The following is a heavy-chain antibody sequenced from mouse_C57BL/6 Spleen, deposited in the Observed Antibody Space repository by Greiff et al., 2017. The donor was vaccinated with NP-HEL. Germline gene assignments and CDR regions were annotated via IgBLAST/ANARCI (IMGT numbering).Heavy chain of an antibody. Sequence: VQLQQPGAELVRPGSSVKLSCKASGYTFTSYWMHWVKQRPIQGLEWIGNIDPSDCETHYNQKFKDKATLTVDKSSSTAYMQLSSLTSEDSAVYYCARGGSSGSYYAMDYWGQGTSVTVSS. CDR1: GYTFTSYW. V-gene: IGHV1-52*01. CDR2: IDPSDCET. CDR3: ARGGSSGSYYAMDY. J-gene: IGHJ4*01. D-gene: IGHD3-2*02.